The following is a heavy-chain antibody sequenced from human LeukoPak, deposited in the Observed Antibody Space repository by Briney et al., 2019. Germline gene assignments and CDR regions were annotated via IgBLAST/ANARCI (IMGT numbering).Heavy chain of an antibody. CDR1: GFTFRNLG. CDR2: VENDGRTK. V-gene: IGHV3-30*02. Sequence: GGSLRLSCAASGFTFRNLGMHWVRQAPGKGLEWVAFVENDGRTKYYADSVKGRFTISRDNSKNTLYLQMNSLRAEDTAVYYCAKGLRALFDYWGQGTLVTVSS. J-gene: IGHJ4*02. CDR3: AKGLRALFDY.